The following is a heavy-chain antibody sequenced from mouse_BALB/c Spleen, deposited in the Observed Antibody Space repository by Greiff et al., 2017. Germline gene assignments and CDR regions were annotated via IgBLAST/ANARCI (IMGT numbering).Heavy chain of an antibody. V-gene: IGHV5-6*02. CDR2: ISSGGSYT. J-gene: IGHJ3*01. CDR1: GFTFSSYG. Sequence: EVKLMESGGDLVKPGGSLKLSCAASGFTFSSYGMSWVRQTPDKRLEWVATISSGGSYTYYPDSVKGRFTISRDNAKNTLYLQMSSLKSEDTAMYYCARRGSSGYGAWFAYWGQGTLVTVSA. D-gene: IGHD3-1*01. CDR3: ARRGSSGYGAWFAY.